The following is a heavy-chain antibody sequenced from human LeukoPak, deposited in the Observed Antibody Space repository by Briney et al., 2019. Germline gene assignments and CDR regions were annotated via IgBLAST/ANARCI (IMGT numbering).Heavy chain of an antibody. D-gene: IGHD3-10*01. J-gene: IGHJ4*02. CDR2: ISSSSSTI. Sequence: GGSLRLSCAASGFTFSSYSMNWVRQAPGKGLEWVSYISSSSSTIYYADSVKGRFTISRDNAKNSLYLQMNSLRAEDTAVYYCAVYGSGSPLLYWGQGTLVTVSS. CDR3: AVYGSGSPLLY. V-gene: IGHV3-48*01. CDR1: GFTFSSYS.